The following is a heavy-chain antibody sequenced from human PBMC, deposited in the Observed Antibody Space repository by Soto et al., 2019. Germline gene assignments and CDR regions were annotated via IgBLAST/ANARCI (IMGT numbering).Heavy chain of an antibody. CDR1: GFTFSSYG. D-gene: IGHD3-10*01. CDR3: ARLGPYGSESYSFRYNWFDP. CDR2: IWYDGSNK. J-gene: IGHJ5*02. Sequence: PGGSLRLSCAASGFTFSSYGMHWVRQAPGKGLEWVAVIWYDGSNKYYADSVKGRFTISRDNSKNTLYLQMNSLRAEDTAVYYCARLGPYGSESYSFRYNWFDPWGQGTLVTVSS. V-gene: IGHV3-33*01.